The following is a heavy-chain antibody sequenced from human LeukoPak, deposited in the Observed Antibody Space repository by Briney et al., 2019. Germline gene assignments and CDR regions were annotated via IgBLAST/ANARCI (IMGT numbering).Heavy chain of an antibody. CDR2: IIPIFGTA. Sequence: SVKVSCKASGGTFSSYAISWVRQAPGQGLEWMGGIIPIFGTANYAQKFQGRVTITTDESTSTAYMELSSLRSEDTAVYYCARGGLTKIYYYYYYMDVWGKGTTVTVSS. D-gene: IGHD3/OR15-3a*01. CDR1: GGTFSSYA. CDR3: ARGGLTKIYYYYYYMDV. J-gene: IGHJ6*03. V-gene: IGHV1-69*05.